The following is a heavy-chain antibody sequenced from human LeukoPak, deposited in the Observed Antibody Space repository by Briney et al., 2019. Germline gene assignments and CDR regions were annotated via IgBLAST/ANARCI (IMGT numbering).Heavy chain of an antibody. D-gene: IGHD5-24*01. V-gene: IGHV1-8*03. CDR3: ARGSEMATSPIDY. Sequence: ASVKVSCKASGYTFTSYDINWVRQATGQGLEWMGWMNPNSGNTGYAQKFQGRVTITRNTSISTAYMELSSLRSEDTAVYYCARGSEMATSPIDYWGQGTLVTVSS. J-gene: IGHJ4*02. CDR2: MNPNSGNT. CDR1: GYTFTSYD.